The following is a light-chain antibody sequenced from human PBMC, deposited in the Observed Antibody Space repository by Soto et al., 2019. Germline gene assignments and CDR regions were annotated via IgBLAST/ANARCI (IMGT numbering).Light chain of an antibody. CDR2: SAS. CDR3: HHFGSLPET. J-gene: IGKJ1*01. Sequence: EVVLTQSPGTLSLSPGERVTLSCRASQSVASSYLAWYQQQPGRAPRLLFYSASSRAPGIPDRFSGSGSGTDFTLTISRLEPEDFAVYYCHHFGSLPETFGQGTNVEI. V-gene: IGKV3-20*01. CDR1: QSVASSY.